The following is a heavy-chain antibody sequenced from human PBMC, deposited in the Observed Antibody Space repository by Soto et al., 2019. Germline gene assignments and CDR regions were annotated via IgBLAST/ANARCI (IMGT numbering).Heavy chain of an antibody. Sequence: QVQLVESGGGVVQPGRSLRLSCAASGFSFSSYGMHWVRQAPGKGLEWVAVIWYDGSNKYYADSVKGRFTISRDNSKNTLYLQMNSLRDEDTAVFYCARTKAVAAKTQYYFDYWGQGTLVTVSS. CDR2: IWYDGSNK. J-gene: IGHJ4*02. CDR3: ARTKAVAAKTQYYFDY. V-gene: IGHV3-33*01. CDR1: GFSFSSYG. D-gene: IGHD6-19*01.